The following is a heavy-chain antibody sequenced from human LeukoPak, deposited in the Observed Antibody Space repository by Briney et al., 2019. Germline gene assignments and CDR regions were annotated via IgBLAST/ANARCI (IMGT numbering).Heavy chain of an antibody. D-gene: IGHD3-10*01. CDR2: INPNSGGT. J-gene: IGHJ5*02. CDR1: GYTFTGYY. Sequence: ASVKVSCKASGYTFTGYYMHWVRQAPGQGLEWMGWINPNSGGTNYAQKFQGRVTMTRDTSISTAYMELSSLRPEDTAVYYCARHYGSGSYSDTDSAWGQGTLVTVSS. V-gene: IGHV1-2*02. CDR3: ARHYGSGSYSDTDSA.